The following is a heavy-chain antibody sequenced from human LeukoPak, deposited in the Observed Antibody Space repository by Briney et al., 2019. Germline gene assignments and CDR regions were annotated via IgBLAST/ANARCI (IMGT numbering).Heavy chain of an antibody. CDR3: GIAVAGTLHKGDY. Sequence: ASVKVSCKASGGTFSSYAISWVRQAPGQGLEWMGGIIPIFGTANYAQKFQGRVTITADESTSTAYMELSSLRSEDTAVYYCGIAVAGTLHKGDYWGQGAPVTVSS. CDR1: GGTFSSYA. V-gene: IGHV1-69*13. J-gene: IGHJ4*02. CDR2: IIPIFGTA. D-gene: IGHD6-19*01.